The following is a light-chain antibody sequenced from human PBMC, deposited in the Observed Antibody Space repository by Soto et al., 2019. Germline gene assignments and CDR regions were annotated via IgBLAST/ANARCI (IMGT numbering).Light chain of an antibody. CDR3: QQLNSYPLT. J-gene: IGKJ4*01. CDR2: AAS. V-gene: IGKV1-9*01. CDR1: QSISSY. Sequence: DIQLTQSPSFLSASVGDRVTITCRASQSISSYLACYQQKPGKAPKLLIYAASTLQSGVQARFSGSGSGTEFTLTIISLQPEDFATYYCQQLNSYPLTFGGGTKVEIK.